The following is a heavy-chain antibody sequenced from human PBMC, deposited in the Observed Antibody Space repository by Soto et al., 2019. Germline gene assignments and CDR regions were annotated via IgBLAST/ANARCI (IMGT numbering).Heavy chain of an antibody. CDR2: IYYSGST. CDR3: ARDRHNNFFDP. CDR1: GGSFSGYY. Sequence: SETLSLTCAVYGGSFSGYYWTWIRQSPGKGLEWIGYIYYSGSTYYNPSLESRVAISLDTSRSQFSLTLHSVTAADTAIYYCARDRHNNFFDPWGQGTLVTVSS. D-gene: IGHD6-6*01. J-gene: IGHJ5*02. V-gene: IGHV4-34*09.